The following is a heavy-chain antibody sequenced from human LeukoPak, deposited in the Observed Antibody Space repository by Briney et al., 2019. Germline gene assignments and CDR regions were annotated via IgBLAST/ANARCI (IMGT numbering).Heavy chain of an antibody. J-gene: IGHJ5*02. CDR3: ARSHYYDSSGSKNNWFDP. CDR1: GGSFSGYY. V-gene: IGHV4-34*01. D-gene: IGHD3-22*01. CDR2: INHSGST. Sequence: PSETLSLTCAVYGGSFSGYYWSWLRQPPGKGLEWIGEINHSGSTNSNPSLKSRVTISVDTSKNQFSLKLSSMTAADTALYYCARSHYYDSSGSKNNWFDPWGQGTLVTVSS.